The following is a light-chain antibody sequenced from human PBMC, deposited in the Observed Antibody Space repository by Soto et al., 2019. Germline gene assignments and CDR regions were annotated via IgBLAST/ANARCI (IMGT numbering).Light chain of an antibody. Sequence: DIQMTQSPSSLSASVGDRVTITCRARQSISNYLNWYQQKPGKAPKLLIYAESSMQSGVPSRFSGSGSETDFTLTIISLQPDDSATYYCQQIFSPLWTFGQGTKVEV. V-gene: IGKV1-39*01. CDR3: QQIFSPLWT. J-gene: IGKJ1*01. CDR2: AES. CDR1: QSISNY.